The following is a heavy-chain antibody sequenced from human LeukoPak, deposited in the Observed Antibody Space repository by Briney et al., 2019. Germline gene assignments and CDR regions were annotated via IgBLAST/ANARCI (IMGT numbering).Heavy chain of an antibody. CDR3: ARIRVVGAGDY. D-gene: IGHD1-26*01. Sequence: SETLSLTCTVSGGPISSGSYYWSWIRQPAGKGLEWIGRIYTSGSTNYNPSLKSRVTISVDTSKNQFSLKLSSVTAADTAVYYCARIRVVGAGDYWGQGTLVTVSS. V-gene: IGHV4-61*02. CDR2: IYTSGST. CDR1: GGPISSGSYY. J-gene: IGHJ4*02.